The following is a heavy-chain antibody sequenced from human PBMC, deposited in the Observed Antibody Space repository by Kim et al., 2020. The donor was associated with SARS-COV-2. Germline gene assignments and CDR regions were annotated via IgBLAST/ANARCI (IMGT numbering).Heavy chain of an antibody. Sequence: SETLSLTCTVSGGSISSSSYYWGWIRQPPGKGLEWIGSIYYSGSTYYNPSLKSRVTISVDTSKNQFSLKLSSVTAADTAVYYCARQSTVIYYFDYWGQGTLVTVSS. D-gene: IGHD4-17*01. J-gene: IGHJ4*02. CDR1: GGSISSSSYY. CDR2: IYYSGST. CDR3: ARQSTVIYYFDY. V-gene: IGHV4-39*01.